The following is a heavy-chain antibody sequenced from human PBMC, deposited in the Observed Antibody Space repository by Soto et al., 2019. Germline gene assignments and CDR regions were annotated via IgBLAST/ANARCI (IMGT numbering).Heavy chain of an antibody. CDR1: GFTFSSYG. D-gene: IGHD2-21*01. V-gene: IGHV3-33*01. J-gene: IGHJ4*02. CDR3: ARSPIPLTASFDY. CDR2: IWYDGSNK. Sequence: QVQLVESGGGVVQPGRSLRLSCAASGFTFSSYGMHWVRQAPGKGLEWVAVIWYDGSNKYYADSVKGRFTISRDNSKNTLYLQMNSLRAEDTAVYYCARSPIPLTASFDYCGQGTLVTVSS.